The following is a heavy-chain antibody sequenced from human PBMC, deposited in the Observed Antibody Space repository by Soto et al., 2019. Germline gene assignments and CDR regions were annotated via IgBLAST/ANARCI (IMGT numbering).Heavy chain of an antibody. J-gene: IGHJ2*01. V-gene: IGHV3-23*01. CDR1: VCTFSSYA. D-gene: IGHD3-9*01. CDR2: TSGSGGST. Sequence: PVGSLRLSCASSVCTFSSYAMSCVRQSPGKWLEWVSATSGSGGSTYYADSVKGRFTISRDNSKNTLYLQMNSLRAEDTAVYYCAKAEYYDILTGYYKFTPFAWYFHLLGRGTRVSLSS. CDR3: AKAEYYDILTGYYKFTPFAWYFHL.